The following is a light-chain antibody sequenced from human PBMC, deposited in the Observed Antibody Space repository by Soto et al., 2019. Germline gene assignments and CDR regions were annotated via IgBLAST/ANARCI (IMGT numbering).Light chain of an antibody. CDR3: QQRSNWPPAIT. J-gene: IGKJ5*01. CDR1: QSVSSY. Sequence: EIVLTQSPATLSLSPGERATLSCRASQSVSSYLAWYQQKPGQAPRLLIYDASNRSTGIPARFSGSGSGTDFTLTISSLDPEDFAVYYCQQRSNWPPAITFGQGTRLESK. CDR2: DAS. V-gene: IGKV3-11*01.